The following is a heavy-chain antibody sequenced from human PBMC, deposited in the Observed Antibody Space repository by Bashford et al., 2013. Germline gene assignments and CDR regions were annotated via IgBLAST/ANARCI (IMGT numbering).Heavy chain of an antibody. D-gene: IGHD5-18*01. J-gene: IGHJ6*02. CDR3: ARGYSYGLFMDV. CDR1: GGSISSGGYY. Sequence: LSLTCTVSGGSISSGGYYWNWIRQHPGKGLEWIGYIYNSGYTHYNPSLKSRVTISVDTSKSQFSLKLSSVTAADTAVYYCARGYSYGLFMDVWGRGTTVTVSS. V-gene: IGHV4-31*03. CDR2: IYNSGYT.